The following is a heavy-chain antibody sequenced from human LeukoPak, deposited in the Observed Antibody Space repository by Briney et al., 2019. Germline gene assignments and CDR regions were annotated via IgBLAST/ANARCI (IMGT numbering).Heavy chain of an antibody. CDR1: GGSFSGYC. J-gene: IGHJ4*02. CDR2: INHSGST. Sequence: PSETLSLTCTVYGGSFSGYCWSWIRQPPGKGLEWIGEINHSGSTNYNPSLKSRVTISVDTSKNQFSLKLSSVTAADTAVYYCAREFVVGATLDYWGQGTLVTVSS. D-gene: IGHD1-26*01. V-gene: IGHV4-34*01. CDR3: AREFVVGATLDY.